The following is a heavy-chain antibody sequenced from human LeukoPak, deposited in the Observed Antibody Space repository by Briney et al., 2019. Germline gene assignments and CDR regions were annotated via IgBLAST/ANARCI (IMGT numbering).Heavy chain of an antibody. CDR1: GFTFVSYW. CDR2: INQDGSEK. D-gene: IGHD4-17*01. CDR3: AREKDVMTRVTAPGY. V-gene: IGHV3-7*01. Sequence: GGSLRLSCAASGFTFVSYWMTWVRQAPGKGLEWVANINQDGSEKYYVDSVKGRFTISRDNAKNSLYLQMNSLRAEDTAVYYCAREKDVMTRVTAPGYWGQGTLVTVSS. J-gene: IGHJ4*02.